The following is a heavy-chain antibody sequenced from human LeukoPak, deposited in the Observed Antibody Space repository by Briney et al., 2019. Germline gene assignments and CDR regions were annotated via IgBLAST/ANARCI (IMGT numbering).Heavy chain of an antibody. V-gene: IGHV3-7*01. J-gene: IGHJ4*02. CDR2: IKEDGGET. CDR1: GFTVSSNY. D-gene: IGHD5-12*01. Sequence: PGGSLRLSCAASGFTVSSNYMSWVRQAPGKGLGGVAYIKEDGGETYYVDSVKGRFTISRDNAKNSLYLQMNSLRVEDTAVYYCARGTGGLRPLDYWGQGTLVTVSS. CDR3: ARGTGGLRPLDY.